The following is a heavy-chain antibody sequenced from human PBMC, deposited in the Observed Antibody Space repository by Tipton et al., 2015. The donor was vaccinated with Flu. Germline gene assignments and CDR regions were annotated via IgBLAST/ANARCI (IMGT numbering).Heavy chain of an antibody. Sequence: TLSLTCTVSGGSVSSGRYYWSWIRQPPGKGLEWIGYIYYSGSTNYNPSLKSRVTISVDTSKNQFSLKLSSVTAADTAVYYCARGHTRGSSLFPCWGQGTLVTVSS. D-gene: IGHD3-10*01. CDR2: IYYSGST. CDR1: GGSVSSGRYY. V-gene: IGHV4-61*01. J-gene: IGHJ4*02. CDR3: ARGHTRGSSLFPC.